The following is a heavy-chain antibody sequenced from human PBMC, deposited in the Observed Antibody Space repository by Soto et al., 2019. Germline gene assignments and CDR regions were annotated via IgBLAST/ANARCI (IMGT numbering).Heavy chain of an antibody. J-gene: IGHJ4*02. CDR3: ARAPSAGELLLDEYYFGY. Sequence: SETLSLTCTVSGGSISSYYLSWIRQPPGKGLEWIGYIYYSGSTNYNPSLKSRVTISVDTSKNQFSLKLSSVTAADTAVYYCARAPSAGELLLDEYYFGYWGQGTLVTVSS. CDR2: IYYSGST. CDR1: GGSISSYY. V-gene: IGHV4-59*01. D-gene: IGHD1-26*01.